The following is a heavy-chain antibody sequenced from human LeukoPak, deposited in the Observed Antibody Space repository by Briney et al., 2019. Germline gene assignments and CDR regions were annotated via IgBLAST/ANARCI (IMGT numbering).Heavy chain of an antibody. CDR3: ARDNGVLSFDC. V-gene: IGHV3-74*01. Sequence: GVSLRLSCAASGFIFRNYWMYWVRQGPGKELVWVSRINTDGSSTTYADSVKGRFTISRDNAKNTLDLQMNSLRAEDTAVYYCARDNGVLSFDCWGQGTLVTVSS. D-gene: IGHD4/OR15-4a*01. CDR1: GFIFRNYW. CDR2: INTDGSST. J-gene: IGHJ4*02.